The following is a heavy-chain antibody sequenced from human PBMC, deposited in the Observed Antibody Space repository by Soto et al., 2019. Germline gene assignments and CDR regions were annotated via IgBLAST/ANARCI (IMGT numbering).Heavy chain of an antibody. J-gene: IGHJ4*02. D-gene: IGHD6-6*01. Sequence: GGSLRLSCVASGFTFSSYAMSWVRQAPGKGLEWVSAISGSGGNTYYADSVKGRFTISRDNSKNTLYLQMNSLRAEDTAVYYCAKDLLYSTPYCSSRYFDYWGQGTLVTVSS. CDR3: AKDLLYSTPYCSSRYFDY. CDR2: ISGSGGNT. CDR1: GFTFSSYA. V-gene: IGHV3-23*01.